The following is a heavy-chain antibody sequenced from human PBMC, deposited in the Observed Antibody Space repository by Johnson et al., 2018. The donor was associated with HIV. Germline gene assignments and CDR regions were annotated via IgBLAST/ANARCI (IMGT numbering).Heavy chain of an antibody. J-gene: IGHJ3*02. D-gene: IGHD2-15*01. CDR3: GGVGRTGSAFDM. Sequence: EVQLVESGGGLVQPGGSLRLSCAASGFTFSSYDMHWVRQATGKGLEWVSAIGTAGDTYYPGSVKGRFTISRENAKNSLYLQMNTLRAEDTAVYYCGGVGRTGSAFDMWGLGTMVTVSS. CDR1: GFTFSSYD. V-gene: IGHV3-13*01. CDR2: IGTAGDT.